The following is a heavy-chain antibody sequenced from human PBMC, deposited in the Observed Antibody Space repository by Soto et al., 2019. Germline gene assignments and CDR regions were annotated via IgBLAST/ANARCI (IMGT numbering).Heavy chain of an antibody. V-gene: IGHV1-46*01. CDR2: INPSGGST. J-gene: IGHJ6*02. Sequence: AAVKVSCKASGYTFTSYYMHWVRQAPGQGXEWMGIINPSGGSTSYAQKFQGRVTMTRDTSTSTVYMELSSLRSEDTAVYYCARDLVVVAATDRYYYYYGMDVWGQGTTVTVSS. D-gene: IGHD2-15*01. CDR1: GYTFTSYY. CDR3: ARDLVVVAATDRYYYYYGMDV.